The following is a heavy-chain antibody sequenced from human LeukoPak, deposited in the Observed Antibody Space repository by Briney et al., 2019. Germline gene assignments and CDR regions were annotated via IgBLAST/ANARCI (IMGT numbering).Heavy chain of an antibody. CDR2: IKEDGSEK. V-gene: IGHV3-7*03. J-gene: IGHJ4*02. Sequence: GGSLRLSCAASGFNVNNAWMDWVRQAPGKGLEWVANIKEDGSEKYYEDSVKGRFTISRDNAKNSLYLQMNSLRAEDTAVYYCARNVGWFRFDYWGQGTLVTVSS. CDR1: GFNVNNAW. CDR3: ARNVGWFRFDY. D-gene: IGHD2-15*01.